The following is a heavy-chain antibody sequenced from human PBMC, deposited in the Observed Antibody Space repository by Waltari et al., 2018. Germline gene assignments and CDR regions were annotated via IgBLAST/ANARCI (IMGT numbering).Heavy chain of an antibody. J-gene: IGHJ4*02. Sequence: QVQLVQSGAEVKKPGSSVKVSCKASGGTFSSYAISWVRQAPGQGLEWMGRIIPIFGTANYAPEFQRRVTITADKSTSTAYMELISRSSEDTAVYYCASPRGYSGYGGDYCGQGTLVIVSS. CDR3: ASPRGYSGYGGDY. CDR2: IIPIFGTA. CDR1: GGTFSSYA. V-gene: IGHV1-69*08. D-gene: IGHD5-12*01.